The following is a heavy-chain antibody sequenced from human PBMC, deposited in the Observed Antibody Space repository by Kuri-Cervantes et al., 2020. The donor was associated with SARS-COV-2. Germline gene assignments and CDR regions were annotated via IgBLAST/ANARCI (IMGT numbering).Heavy chain of an antibody. Sequence: GSLRLSCTVSGGSISSYYWSWIRQPPGKGLEWIGYIYYSGSTNYNPSLKSRVTISVDTSKNQFSLQLNSVTPEDTAVYYCARDRYSGSPYRRPYGMDVWGQGPTVTVSS. CDR2: IYYSGST. CDR3: ARDRYSGSPYRRPYGMDV. J-gene: IGHJ6*02. D-gene: IGHD1-26*01. V-gene: IGHV4-59*12. CDR1: GGSISSYY.